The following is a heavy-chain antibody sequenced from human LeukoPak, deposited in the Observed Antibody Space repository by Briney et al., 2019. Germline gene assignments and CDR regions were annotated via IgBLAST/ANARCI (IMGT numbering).Heavy chain of an antibody. Sequence: ASVKVSYKASGYIFTSYAIHWVRQAPGQRLEWMGWINTNTGNPTYAQGFTGRFVFSLDTSFTTAYLQISSLKAEDTAVYYCTGGVSLYALVDWGQGTLVTVSS. D-gene: IGHD3-16*02. CDR1: GYIFTSYA. V-gene: IGHV7-4-1*02. J-gene: IGHJ1*01. CDR3: TGGVSLYALVD. CDR2: INTNTGNP.